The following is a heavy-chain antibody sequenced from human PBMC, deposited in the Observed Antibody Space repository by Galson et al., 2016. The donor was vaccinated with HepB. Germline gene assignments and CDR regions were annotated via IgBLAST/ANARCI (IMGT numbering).Heavy chain of an antibody. J-gene: IGHJ4*02. V-gene: IGHV3-23*01. CDR1: GFTFSSYA. D-gene: IGHD3-16*01. Sequence: SLRLSCAASGFTFSSYAMSWVRQAPGKGLEWVSAISGNGETIKSADSVKGRLTIVRDNSKNMVYLQMNDLRAEETAVYFCAKDGWAAWGLYYVDYWGQGTLVTVSS. CDR3: AKDGWAAWGLYYVDY. CDR2: ISGNGETI.